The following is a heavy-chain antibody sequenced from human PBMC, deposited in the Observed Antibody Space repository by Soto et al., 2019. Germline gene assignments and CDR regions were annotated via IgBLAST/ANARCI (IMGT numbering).Heavy chain of an antibody. CDR2: IKPDGSEK. CDR1: GFTFSSYW. J-gene: IGHJ6*02. Sequence: EVQLVESGGGLVQPGGSLRLSCAASGFTFSSYWMSWVRQAPGKGLEWVANIKPDGSEKYYVDSVKGRFTISRDNAKNSLYLQMNSLRAEDTAVYYCAREAGPAYLYGKDVWGLGTTVTVSS. CDR3: AREAGPAYLYGKDV. V-gene: IGHV3-7*03. D-gene: IGHD2-2*01.